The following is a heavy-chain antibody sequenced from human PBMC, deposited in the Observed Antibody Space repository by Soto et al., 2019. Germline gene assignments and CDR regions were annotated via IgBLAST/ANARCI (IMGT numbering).Heavy chain of an antibody. CDR1: GFSLTTSGVG. J-gene: IGHJ4*02. Sequence: QITLNESGPTVVRPTETLTLTCRFSGFSLTTSGVGVGWIRQSPGKAPEWLALIYWDDDKRYSASLKSRLTITKDTSKSQVVLTVSDLDPTDTATYYCAHRVLRTVFGLVTTTAIYFDFWCQGTPVAVSS. CDR2: IYWDDDK. CDR3: AHRVLRTVFGLVTTTAIYFDF. D-gene: IGHD3-3*01. V-gene: IGHV2-5*02.